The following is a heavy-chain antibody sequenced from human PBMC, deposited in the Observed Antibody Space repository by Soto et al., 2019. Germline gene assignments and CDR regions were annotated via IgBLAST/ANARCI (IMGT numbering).Heavy chain of an antibody. D-gene: IGHD6-6*01. CDR2: IIPIFGTA. CDR1: GGTFSSYA. CDR3: ARGGAYSSSSRVYYYGMDV. J-gene: IGHJ6*02. Sequence: SVKVSCKASGGTFSSYAISWVRQAPGQGLEWMGGIIPIFGTANYAQKFQGRVTITADESTSTAYMELSSLRSEDTAVYYCARGGAYSSSSRVYYYGMDVWGQGTTVTVAS. V-gene: IGHV1-69*13.